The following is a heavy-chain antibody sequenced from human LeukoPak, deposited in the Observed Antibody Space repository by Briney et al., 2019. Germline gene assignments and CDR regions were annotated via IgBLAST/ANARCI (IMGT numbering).Heavy chain of an antibody. CDR1: GFTFSSYA. D-gene: IGHD6-13*01. V-gene: IGHV3-23*01. Sequence: GGSLRLSCAASGFTFSSYAMSWVRQAPGKGLEWVSAISGSGGSTYYADSVKGRFTISRDNSKNTLYLQMNSLRAEDTAVYYCANDSGAYSSSWWVDYYYYYMDVWGKGTTVTVSS. CDR3: ANDSGAYSSSWWVDYYYYYMDV. J-gene: IGHJ6*03. CDR2: ISGSGGST.